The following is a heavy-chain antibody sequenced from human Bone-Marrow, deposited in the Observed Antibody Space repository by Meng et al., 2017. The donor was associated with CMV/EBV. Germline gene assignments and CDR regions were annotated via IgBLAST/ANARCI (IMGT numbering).Heavy chain of an antibody. J-gene: IGHJ3*02. V-gene: IGHV3-48*03. CDR1: TFNINNYE. CDR3: VRESGGSGRGSRAFDI. D-gene: IGHD1-26*01. Sequence: GESLKISCAASTFNINNYEMNWVRQAPGKGLEWVSYIGTSGGTRYYADSVKGRFTISRDNAKNSLSLQLNSLRGEDTGVDYCVRESGGSGRGSRAFDIWGQGTMVTVSS. CDR2: IGTSGGTR.